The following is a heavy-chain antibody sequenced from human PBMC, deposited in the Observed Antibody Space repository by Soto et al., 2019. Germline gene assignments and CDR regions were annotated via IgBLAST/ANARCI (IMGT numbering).Heavy chain of an antibody. CDR2: IFSGGTT. V-gene: IGHV3-66*01. D-gene: IGHD3-22*01. CDR1: GFTFSSYA. CDR3: ARDLDSGYYDSSGFLAY. Sequence: GGSLRLSCAASGFTFSSYAMSWVRQAPGKGLEWVSVIFSGGTTYYADSVKGRFTISRDNSNNTLYLQMNSLRAEDTAVYYCARDLDSGYYDSSGFLAYWGQGTLVTVSS. J-gene: IGHJ4*02.